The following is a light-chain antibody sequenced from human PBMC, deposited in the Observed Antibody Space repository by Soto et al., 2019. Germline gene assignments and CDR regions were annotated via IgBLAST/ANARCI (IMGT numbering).Light chain of an antibody. CDR3: QHRSNWPPT. V-gene: IGKV3-11*01. Sequence: EVVLTQSPATLSLSPGERATLSCRASQDVSTFLAWYQQNPGQAPRLLIYDASNRASGIPARFSGSGSGTDFTLTISSLEPEDFAVYYCQHRSNWPPTFGRGTKVEVK. J-gene: IGKJ1*01. CDR2: DAS. CDR1: QDVSTF.